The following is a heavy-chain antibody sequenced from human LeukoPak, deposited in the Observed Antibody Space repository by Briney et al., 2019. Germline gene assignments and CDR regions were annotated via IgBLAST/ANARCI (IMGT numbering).Heavy chain of an antibody. D-gene: IGHD6-13*01. V-gene: IGHV1-24*01. CDR2: LDPEDGET. J-gene: IGHJ3*02. CDR3: AGEFGSSWYDAFDI. Sequence: ASVKVSCKVSGYTLTELSIHWVRQAPGKGLEWMGGLDPEDGETVYAQKFQGRVTMTEDTSTDTAYMELSSLRSEDTAVYYCAGEFGSSWYDAFDIWGQGTMVTVSS. CDR1: GYTLTELS.